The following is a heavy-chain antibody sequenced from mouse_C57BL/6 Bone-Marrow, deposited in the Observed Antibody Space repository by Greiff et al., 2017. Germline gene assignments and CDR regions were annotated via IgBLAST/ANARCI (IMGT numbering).Heavy chain of an antibody. CDR1: GYTFPSYW. V-gene: IGHV1-61*01. CDR2: IYPSDSET. CDR3: ARSYRFDY. D-gene: IGHD2-14*01. J-gene: IGHJ2*01. Sequence: QVQLQQPGAELVRPGSSVKLSCTASGYTFPSYWMDWVQQRPGQGLEWIGNIYPSDSETHYNQKFKDKATLTVDTSSSTAYMQLSSLTSEDSAVYYCARSYRFDYWGQGTTLTVSS.